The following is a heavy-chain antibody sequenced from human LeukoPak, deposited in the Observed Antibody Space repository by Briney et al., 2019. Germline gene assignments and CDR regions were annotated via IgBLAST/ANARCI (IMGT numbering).Heavy chain of an antibody. D-gene: IGHD3-9*01. V-gene: IGHV3-23*01. CDR3: AKLPTLFDYFDY. Sequence: GGSLRLSCAASGFTFSRYAMSWVRQAPGKGLEWVSAISGSGGSTYYADSVKGRFTISRDNSKNTLYLQMNSLRAEDTAVYYCAKLPTLFDYFDYWGQGTLVTVSS. CDR1: GFTFSRYA. J-gene: IGHJ4*02. CDR2: ISGSGGST.